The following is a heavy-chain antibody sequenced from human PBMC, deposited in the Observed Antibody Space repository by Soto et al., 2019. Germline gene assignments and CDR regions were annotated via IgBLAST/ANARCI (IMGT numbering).Heavy chain of an antibody. CDR3: ATPDSNGDLRVFDY. D-gene: IGHD2-8*01. V-gene: IGHV1-18*01. Sequence: ASVKVSCKASGYTFTSYGISWVRQAPGQGLEWMGWISAYNGNTNYAQKLQGRVTMTTDTSTSTAYMELSSLRSEDTAVYYCATPDSNGDLRVFDYWGQGTLVTVSS. CDR1: GYTFTSYG. CDR2: ISAYNGNT. J-gene: IGHJ4*02.